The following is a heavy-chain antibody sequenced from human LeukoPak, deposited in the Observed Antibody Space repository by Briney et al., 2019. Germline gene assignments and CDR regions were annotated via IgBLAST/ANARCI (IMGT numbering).Heavy chain of an antibody. CDR2: ISGDGDST. Sequence: QPGGSLRLSCAASGFTFDDYAMHWVRQAPGKGLEWVSLISGDGDSTYYADSVKGRFTISRDNSKNSLYLQMNSLRTEDTAFYYCAKGDGYCSTTSCLAGDYWGQGTLVTVSS. V-gene: IGHV3-43*02. CDR3: AKGDGYCSTTSCLAGDY. J-gene: IGHJ4*02. D-gene: IGHD2-2*01. CDR1: GFTFDDYA.